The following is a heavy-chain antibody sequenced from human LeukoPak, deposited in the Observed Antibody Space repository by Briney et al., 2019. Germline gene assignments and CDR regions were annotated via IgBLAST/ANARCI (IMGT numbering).Heavy chain of an antibody. CDR2: IIPIFGTA. CDR3: ARAPLLAAADTRGFDY. CDR1: GGTFSSYA. D-gene: IGHD6-13*01. V-gene: IGHV1-69*13. Sequence: SVKVSCKASGGTFSSYAISWVRQAPGQGLEWMGGIIPIFGTANYAQKFQGRVTITADESTSTAYMELSSLRSEDTAVYYCARAPLLAAADTRGFDYWGQGTLVTVSS. J-gene: IGHJ4*02.